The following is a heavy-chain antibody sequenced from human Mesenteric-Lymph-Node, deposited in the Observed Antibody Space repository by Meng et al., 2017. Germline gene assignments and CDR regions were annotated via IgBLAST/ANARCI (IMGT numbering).Heavy chain of an antibody. J-gene: IGHJ4*02. CDR2: ITPSSGGT. V-gene: IGHV1-2*06. CDR1: GYTFTGYY. Sequence: VARVDFGAEGKKPGASVKVSRKASGYTFTGYYMHWLRQAPGQGLEWVGRITPSSGGTTYAQKFQGRVTMTRDTSISTAYMELSSLRSDDTALYYCGREVATGIGSLASWGQGTLVTVSS. CDR3: GREVATGIGSLAS. D-gene: IGHD5-12*01.